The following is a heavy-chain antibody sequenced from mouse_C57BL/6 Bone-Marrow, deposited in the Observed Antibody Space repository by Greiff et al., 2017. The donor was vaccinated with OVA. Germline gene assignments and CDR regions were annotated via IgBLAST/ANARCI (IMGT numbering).Heavy chain of an antibody. CDR1: GYTFTSYW. J-gene: IGHJ2*01. V-gene: IGHV1-59*01. CDR3: ARLGPFDY. Sequence: QVQLQQPGAELVRPGPSVKLSCKASGYTFTSYWMHWVKQRPGQGLEWIGVIDPSDSYTNYNQKFKGKATLTVDTSSSTAYMQLSSLTSEDSAVYYCARLGPFDYWGQGTTLTVSS. CDR2: IDPSDSYT.